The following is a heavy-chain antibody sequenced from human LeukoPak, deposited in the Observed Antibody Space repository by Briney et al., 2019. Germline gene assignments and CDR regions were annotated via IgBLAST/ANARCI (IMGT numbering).Heavy chain of an antibody. J-gene: IGHJ4*02. CDR1: EFIVSSNH. Sequence: GGSLRLSCAASEFIVSSNHMSWVRQAPGKGLEWVSIIYSDGTAYYADSVKGRFTISRDNAKNSLYLQMSSLRVEDTAVYYCATSRGPYYWGQGTPVTVSS. CDR3: ATSRGPYY. CDR2: IYSDGTA. V-gene: IGHV3-53*01.